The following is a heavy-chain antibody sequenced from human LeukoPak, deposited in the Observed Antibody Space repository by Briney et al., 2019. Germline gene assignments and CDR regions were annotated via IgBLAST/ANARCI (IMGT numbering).Heavy chain of an antibody. V-gene: IGHV4-4*07. Sequence: PSETLSLTCTVSGGSISIHYWSWIRQPAGKGLEWIGRIYTSGTTHYNPSLKSGVTISVDTSKNQSTLNLSSLTAADTAVYYCARCWAGTGGRCDYWGQGTLVTVSS. CDR2: IYTSGTT. CDR1: GGSISIHY. D-gene: IGHD6-19*01. CDR3: ARCWAGTGGRCDY. J-gene: IGHJ4*02.